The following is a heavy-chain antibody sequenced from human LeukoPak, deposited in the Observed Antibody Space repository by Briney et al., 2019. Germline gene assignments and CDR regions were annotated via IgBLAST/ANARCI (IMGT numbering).Heavy chain of an antibody. J-gene: IGHJ4*02. CDR1: GYTFTSYY. Sequence: ASVKVSCKASGYTFTSYYMHCVRQAPGQGLEWMGIINPSGGSTSYAQKFQGRVTMTRDTSTSTVYMELSSLRSEDTAVYYCVREDSSGWYVFDYWGQGTLVTVSS. D-gene: IGHD6-19*01. CDR2: INPSGGST. V-gene: IGHV1-46*01. CDR3: VREDSSGWYVFDY.